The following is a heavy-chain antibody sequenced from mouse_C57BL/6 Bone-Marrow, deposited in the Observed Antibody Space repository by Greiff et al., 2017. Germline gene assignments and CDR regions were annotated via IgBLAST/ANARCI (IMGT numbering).Heavy chain of an antibody. J-gene: IGHJ3*01. Sequence: EVKLMESGGGLVKPGGSLKLSCAASGFTFSSYAMSWVRQTPEKRLEWVATISDGGSYTYYPDNVKGRFTISRDNAKNNLYLQMIHLKSEDTAMYYCARRWFAYWGQGTLVTVSA. V-gene: IGHV5-4*03. CDR1: GFTFSSYA. CDR3: ARRWFAY. CDR2: ISDGGSYT.